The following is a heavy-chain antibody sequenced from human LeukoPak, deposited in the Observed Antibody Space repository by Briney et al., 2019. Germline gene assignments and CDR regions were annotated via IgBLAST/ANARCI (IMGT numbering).Heavy chain of an antibody. V-gene: IGHV3-33*01. CDR3: ARDLRVHYYDSSGNYFDY. Sequence: SLRLSCAASGFTFSTCGMHWVRQVPGQGLEWVAVIWYDGSNKSYADSVKGRFTISRDNSKNTLYLQMNTLRAEDTAVYFCARDLRVHYYDSSGNYFDYWGQGTLVTVSS. CDR1: GFTFSTCG. CDR2: IWYDGSNK. J-gene: IGHJ4*02. D-gene: IGHD3-22*01.